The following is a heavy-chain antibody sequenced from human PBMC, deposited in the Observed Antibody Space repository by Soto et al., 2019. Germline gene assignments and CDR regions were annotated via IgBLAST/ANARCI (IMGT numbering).Heavy chain of an antibody. Sequence: QVQLQESGPGLVKPSQTLTLTCTVSGGSISSGGYYWSWIRQHPGKGLEWIGHISDSGNTYYNPSLKSRVTISADTSKNHFSLNLSAVTAADTAVYYCARTTFYDIFTAYYSLFDYWGQGTLVTVSS. J-gene: IGHJ4*02. CDR2: ISDSGNT. D-gene: IGHD3-9*01. CDR3: ARTTFYDIFTAYYSLFDY. V-gene: IGHV4-31*03. CDR1: GGSISSGGYY.